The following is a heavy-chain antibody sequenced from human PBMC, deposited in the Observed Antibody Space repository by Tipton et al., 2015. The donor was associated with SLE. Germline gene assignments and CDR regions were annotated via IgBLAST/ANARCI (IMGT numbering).Heavy chain of an antibody. CDR3: ARHLVAHNWNF. CDR1: GDSISGTTYS. V-gene: IGHV4-39*01. J-gene: IGHJ4*02. D-gene: IGHD1-20*01. Sequence: TLSLTCTVSGDSISGTTYSWAWIRQSPGKGLDWIGSVYYTGTTFYNPTLESRVTVSLDTSRNRFSLRLRSVTAADTAMYFCARHLVAHNWNFWGQGTLVTVS. CDR2: VYYTGTT.